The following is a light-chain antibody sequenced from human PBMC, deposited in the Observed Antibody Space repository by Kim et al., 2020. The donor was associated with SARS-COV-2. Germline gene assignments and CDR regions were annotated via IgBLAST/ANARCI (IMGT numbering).Light chain of an antibody. CDR1: SCDVGSYNL. V-gene: IGLV2-23*02. CDR3: CSCAGSSSVV. Sequence: QSALTQPASVSGSPGQPITISCTGTSCDVGSYNLVSWYQQHPGKAPKLMIYEVSKRPSGVSNRFSGSKSGNTASLTISGVQAEDEADYYCCSCAGSSSVVFGGGTKLTVL. J-gene: IGLJ2*01. CDR2: EVS.